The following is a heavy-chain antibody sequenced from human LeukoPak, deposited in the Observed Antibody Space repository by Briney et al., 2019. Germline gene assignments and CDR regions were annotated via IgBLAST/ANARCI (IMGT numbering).Heavy chain of an antibody. Sequence: GGSLRLSCAASGFTFSSYSMNWVRQAPGKGLEWVGRIKSKTDGGTTDYAAPVKGRFTISRDDSKTTLYLQMNSLKTEDTAVYYCATDDPINRAWGQGTLVTVSS. CDR1: GFTFSSYS. CDR3: ATDDPINRA. V-gene: IGHV3-15*01. J-gene: IGHJ4*02. D-gene: IGHD2/OR15-2a*01. CDR2: IKSKTDGGTT.